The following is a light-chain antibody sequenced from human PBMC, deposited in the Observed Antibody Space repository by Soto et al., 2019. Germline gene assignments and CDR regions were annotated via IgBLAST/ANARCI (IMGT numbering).Light chain of an antibody. J-gene: IGKJ4*01. CDR1: QSVSRY. CDR3: QQRSDWPLT. Sequence: PGERAILSCRASQSVSRYLAWYQQKPGQPPRLLIYDASKRATGVPARFSGSGSGTDFTLTISSLEPEDFAVYYCQQRSDWPLTFGGGTDVEI. V-gene: IGKV3-11*01. CDR2: DAS.